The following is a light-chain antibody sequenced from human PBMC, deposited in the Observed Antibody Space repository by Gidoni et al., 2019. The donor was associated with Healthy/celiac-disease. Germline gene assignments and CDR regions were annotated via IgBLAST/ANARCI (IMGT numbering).Light chain of an antibody. CDR2: AAS. V-gene: IGKV1-39*01. CDR3: QQSYSTSWT. CDR1: QSLSSY. J-gene: IGKJ1*01. Sequence: DSQMTQSPSSLSASVGDRVTITCRASQSLSSYLNWYQQKPGKAPKLLIYAASSLQSGVPSRFSGSGSGTDFPLTISSLQPEDFATYYCQQSYSTSWTFGQGTKVEIK.